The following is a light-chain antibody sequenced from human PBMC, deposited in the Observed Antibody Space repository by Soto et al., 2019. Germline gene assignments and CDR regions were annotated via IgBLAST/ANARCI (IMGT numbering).Light chain of an antibody. V-gene: IGKV3-15*01. J-gene: IGKJ5*01. CDR2: GAS. Sequence: EIVMTPSPGTLSLSPGERATLSCRASQSVSSSYLAWYQQKPGQAPRLLIYGASTRATGIPARFSGSGSGTEFTLTISSLQSEDFAVYYCQQYNNWSFGQGTRLEIK. CDR3: QQYNNWS. CDR1: QSVSSSY.